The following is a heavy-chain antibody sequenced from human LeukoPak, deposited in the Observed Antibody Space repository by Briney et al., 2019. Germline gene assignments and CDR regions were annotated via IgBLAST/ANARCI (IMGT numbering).Heavy chain of an antibody. CDR2: LYNTGNT. CDR3: ARLTADGRLYFVD. Sequence: GGSLRLSCAASGFTVNSNYLSWVRQAPGKGLEGVSTLYNTGNTYYANSVKGQFSISRDNSKNTLFLHMNSLIAEDTAVYYCARLTADGRLYFVDWGPGTLVTVSS. J-gene: IGHJ4*02. D-gene: IGHD6-13*01. V-gene: IGHV3-53*01. CDR1: GFTVNSNY.